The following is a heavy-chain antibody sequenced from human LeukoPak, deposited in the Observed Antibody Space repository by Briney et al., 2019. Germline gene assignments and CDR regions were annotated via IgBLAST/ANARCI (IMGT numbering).Heavy chain of an antibody. D-gene: IGHD6-13*01. CDR1: GGSISSGSYY. CDR2: IYTSGST. V-gene: IGHV4-61*02. J-gene: IGHJ6*03. Sequence: SSQTLSLTCTVSGGSISSGSYYWSWIRQPAGKGLEWIGRIYTSGSTNYNPSLKSRVTISVDTSKNQFSLKLSSVTAADTAVYYCARLLTQIAAAGTPYYYYYMDVWGKGTTVTVSS. CDR3: ARLLTQIAAAGTPYYYYYMDV.